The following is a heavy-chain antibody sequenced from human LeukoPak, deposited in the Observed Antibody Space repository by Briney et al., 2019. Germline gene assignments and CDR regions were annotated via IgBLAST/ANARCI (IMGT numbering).Heavy chain of an antibody. J-gene: IGHJ4*02. V-gene: IGHV1-69*04. CDR2: IIPIFGIA. D-gene: IGHD3-16*01. CDR1: GGTFSSYA. CDR3: ARELVKKGNDPNMGFDY. Sequence: SVKVSCKASGGTFSSYAISWVRQAPGQGLEWMGRIIPIFGIANYAQTFQGRVTITADKSTSTAYMELSSLRSEDTAVYYCARELVKKGNDPNMGFDYWGQGTLVTVSS.